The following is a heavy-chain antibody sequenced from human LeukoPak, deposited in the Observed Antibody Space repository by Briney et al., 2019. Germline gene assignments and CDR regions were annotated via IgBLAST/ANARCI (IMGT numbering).Heavy chain of an antibody. Sequence: QPGGSLRLSCAAPGSPFSSYGMHWVRQAPGKGWDWVAFIRYDGSNKYYADSVKGRFTISRDNSKNTLYLQMNSLRAEDTAVYYCAKGPGGYSSGWYFDYWGQGTLVTVSS. CDR2: IRYDGSNK. D-gene: IGHD6-19*01. V-gene: IGHV3-30*02. CDR3: AKGPGGYSSGWYFDY. J-gene: IGHJ4*02. CDR1: GSPFSSYG.